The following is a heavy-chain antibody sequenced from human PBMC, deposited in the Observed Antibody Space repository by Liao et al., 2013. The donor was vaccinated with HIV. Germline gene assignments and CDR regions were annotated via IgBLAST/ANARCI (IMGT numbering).Heavy chain of an antibody. CDR2: INHSGST. CDR1: GGSISSGDYY. V-gene: IGHV4-30-4*08. D-gene: IGHD2-8*01. CDR3: TRGRLMVYASLVRGWFDP. Sequence: QVQLQESGPGLVKPSQTLSLTCTVSGGSISSGDYYWSWIRQPPGKGLEWIGEINHSGSTNYNPSLKSRITISIDTSKNQFSLKLSSVTAADTAVYYCTRGRLMVYASLVRGWFDPWGQGTLVTVSS. J-gene: IGHJ5*02.